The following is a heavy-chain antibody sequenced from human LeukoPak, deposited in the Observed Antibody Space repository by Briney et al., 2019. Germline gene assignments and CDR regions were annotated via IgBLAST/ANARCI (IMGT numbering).Heavy chain of an antibody. CDR2: IYPGDSDT. V-gene: IGHV5-51*01. J-gene: IGHJ5*02. Sequence: GESLKISCQSSGHSFASYWIGWVGPMPGQGLEWMGIIYPGDSDTRYSPSFEGQVTISVDKSIPTAYLQWTSLKASDTAMYYCARLAGNNWLDPWGQGTLVTVSS. CDR3: ARLAGNNWLDP. CDR1: GHSFASYW.